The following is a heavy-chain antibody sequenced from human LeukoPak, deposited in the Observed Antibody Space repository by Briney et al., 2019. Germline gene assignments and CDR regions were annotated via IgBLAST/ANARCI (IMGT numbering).Heavy chain of an antibody. CDR2: IKQDGSEK. Sequence: GGSLRLSCAASGFTFSSYWMSWVRQAPGKGLEWVANIKQDGSEKYYVDSVKGRFTISRDNAKNSLYLQMNSLRAEDTAVYYCARAPRGTMVRGVPRVYFDYWGQGTLVTVSS. V-gene: IGHV3-7*01. D-gene: IGHD3-10*01. CDR1: GFTFSSYW. J-gene: IGHJ4*02. CDR3: ARAPRGTMVRGVPRVYFDY.